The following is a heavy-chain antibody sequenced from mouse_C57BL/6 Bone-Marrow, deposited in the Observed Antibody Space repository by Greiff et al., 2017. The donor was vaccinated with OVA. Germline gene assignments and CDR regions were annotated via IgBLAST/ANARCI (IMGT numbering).Heavy chain of an antibody. CDR3: TPTCGRYWYFGF. Sequence: EVMLVESGGGLVQPGGSMKLSCAASGFTFSDAWMDWVRQSPEKGLEWVAEIRNKANNHETYYAEFVKGRFTISRDDSKSSVYLQMNSLRAKGTGIYYCTPTCGRYWYFGFWGTGTTVTVS. V-gene: IGHV6-6*01. J-gene: IGHJ1*03. CDR2: IRNKANNHET. CDR1: GFTFSDAW. D-gene: IGHD1-1*01.